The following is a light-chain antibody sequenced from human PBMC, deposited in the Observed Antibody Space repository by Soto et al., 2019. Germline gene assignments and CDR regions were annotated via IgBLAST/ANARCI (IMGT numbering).Light chain of an antibody. CDR3: QQYNNWPRT. Sequence: DIVMTQSPSTLSGSVGDRVPITSRASQSVSSDLAWYHQKPGQAPRLLIYGASTRATGIPARFSGSGSGTEFTLTINSLQSEDFAVYYCQQYNNWPRTFGQGTRLEI. V-gene: IGKV3-15*01. CDR2: GAS. J-gene: IGKJ5*01. CDR1: QSVSSD.